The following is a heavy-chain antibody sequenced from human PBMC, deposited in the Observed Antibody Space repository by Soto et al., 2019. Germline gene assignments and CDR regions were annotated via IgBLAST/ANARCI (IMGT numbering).Heavy chain of an antibody. D-gene: IGHD2-2*01. J-gene: IGHJ5*02. Sequence: QVQLVQSGAEVKKPESSVKVSCKTSGGTFVRHVISWVRQAPGQGPEWMGKINPLSGISNYAQKFQDRVTFTADTDSSTAYMELRSLRSDDTAVYYCATPACAATWCSPSHNLDRWGQGTLVTVSS. CDR3: ATPACAATWCSPSHNLDR. V-gene: IGHV1-69*09. CDR1: GGTFVRHV. CDR2: INPLSGIS.